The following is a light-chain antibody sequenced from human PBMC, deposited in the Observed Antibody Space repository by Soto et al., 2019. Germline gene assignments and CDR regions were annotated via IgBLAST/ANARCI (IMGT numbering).Light chain of an antibody. J-gene: IGKJ3*01. CDR1: QDILSW. Sequence: DIQMTQSPSSVSASVEDRVTITCRASQDILSWLAWYQQKPGEAPRLLIYASSNLQSGVPSRFSGSGSGTDFTLTISSLQPEDFATYYCQQANSFPITFGPGTRLDIK. CDR3: QQANSFPIT. V-gene: IGKV1-12*01. CDR2: ASS.